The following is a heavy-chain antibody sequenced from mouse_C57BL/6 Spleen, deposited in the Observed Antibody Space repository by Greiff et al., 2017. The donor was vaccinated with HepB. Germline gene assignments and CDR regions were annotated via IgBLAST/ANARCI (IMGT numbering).Heavy chain of an antibody. V-gene: IGHV1-26*01. CDR1: GYTFTDYY. Sequence: EVQLQQSGPELVKPGASVKISCKASGYTFTDYYMNWVKQSHGKSLEWIGDINPNNGGTSYNQKFKGKATLTVDKSSSTAYMELRSLTSEDSAVYYCASGDYGYDGAMDYWGQGTSVTVSS. D-gene: IGHD2-2*01. CDR3: ASGDYGYDGAMDY. CDR2: INPNNGGT. J-gene: IGHJ4*01.